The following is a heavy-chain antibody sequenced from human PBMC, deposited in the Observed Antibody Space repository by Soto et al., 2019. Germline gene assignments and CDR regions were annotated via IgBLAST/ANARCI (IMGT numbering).Heavy chain of an antibody. CDR3: ARAPGEGYYYYYGMDV. J-gene: IGHJ6*01. Sequence: QVQLVQSGAEVKKPGSSVKVSCKASGGTFSSYTISWVRQAPGQGHEWMGRIIPILGIANYAQKFQGRVTITADKSTSTAYMELSSLRSEDTAVYYCARAPGEGYYYYYGMDVWGQGTTGTVSS. CDR1: GGTFSSYT. V-gene: IGHV1-69*02. CDR2: IIPILGIA.